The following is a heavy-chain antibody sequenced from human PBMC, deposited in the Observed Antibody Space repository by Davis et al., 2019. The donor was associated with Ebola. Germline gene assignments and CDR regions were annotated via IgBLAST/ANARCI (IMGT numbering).Heavy chain of an antibody. J-gene: IGHJ2*01. CDR1: GFTFSSYG. D-gene: IGHD1-14*01. V-gene: IGHV3-30*03. CDR3: ARDLPGGDWYFDL. Sequence: GGSLRLSCAASGFTFSSYGMHWVRQAPGKGLEWVAVISYDGSNKYYADSVKGRFTISRDNSKNTLYLQMNSLRAEDTAMYYCARDLPGGDWYFDLWGRGTLVTVSS. CDR2: ISYDGSNK.